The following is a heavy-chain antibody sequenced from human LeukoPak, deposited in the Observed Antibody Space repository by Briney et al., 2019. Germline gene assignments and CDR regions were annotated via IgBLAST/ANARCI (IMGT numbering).Heavy chain of an antibody. CDR1: GFTFSSYA. CDR3: VKAYYYDSSGFDMGFDY. Sequence: GGSLRLSCSASGFTFSSYAMHWVRQAPGKGLEYVSAISSNGGSTYYADSVKGRFTISRDNSKNTLYLQMSSLRAEDTAVYYCVKAYYYDSSGFDMGFDYWGKGTMVTVSS. V-gene: IGHV3-64D*06. J-gene: IGHJ4*02. CDR2: ISSNGGST. D-gene: IGHD3-22*01.